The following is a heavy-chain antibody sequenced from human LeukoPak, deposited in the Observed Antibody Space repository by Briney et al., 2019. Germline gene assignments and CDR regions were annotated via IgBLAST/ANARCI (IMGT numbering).Heavy chain of an antibody. Sequence: EASVEVSCKASGYAFTTYGISWVRQAPGQGLEWMGWISAYNGNTNYAQKLQGRVTMTTDTSTSTAYMELRSLRSDDTAVYYCATHYDSSPGAFDIWGQGTMVTVSS. CDR2: ISAYNGNT. V-gene: IGHV1-18*01. CDR1: GYAFTTYG. D-gene: IGHD3-22*01. J-gene: IGHJ3*02. CDR3: ATHYDSSPGAFDI.